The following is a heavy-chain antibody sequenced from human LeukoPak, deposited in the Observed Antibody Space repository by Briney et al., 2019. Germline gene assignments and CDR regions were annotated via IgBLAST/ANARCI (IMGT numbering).Heavy chain of an antibody. Sequence: SVKVSCKASGGTFSSYAISWVRQAPGQGLEWMGRIIPILGLANYAQKFQGRVTITADKSTSTAYMELSSLRSEDTAVYYCARLGDYYGMDVWGQGTTVTVSS. CDR2: IIPILGLA. CDR3: ARLGDYYGMDV. J-gene: IGHJ6*02. V-gene: IGHV1-69*04. D-gene: IGHD4-17*01. CDR1: GGTFSSYA.